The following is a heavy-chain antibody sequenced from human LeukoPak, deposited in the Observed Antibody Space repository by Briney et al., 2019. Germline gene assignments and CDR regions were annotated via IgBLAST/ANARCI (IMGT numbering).Heavy chain of an antibody. CDR2: INWNGGST. CDR3: ARGYGDYAYGMEV. Sequence: GGSLRLSCAASGFTFDDYGMCWVRQAPGKGLEWVSGINWNGGSTGYADSVKGRFTISRDNAKNSLYLQMNSLRAEGTALYYCARGYGDYAYGMEVWGQGTTVTVSS. D-gene: IGHD4-17*01. CDR1: GFTFDDYG. J-gene: IGHJ6*02. V-gene: IGHV3-20*04.